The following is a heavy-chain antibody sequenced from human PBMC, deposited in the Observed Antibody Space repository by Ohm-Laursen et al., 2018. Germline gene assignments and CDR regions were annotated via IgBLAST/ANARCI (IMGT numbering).Heavy chain of an antibody. CDR1: GGTFSSYA. Sequence: SVKVSCKASGGTFSSYAISWVRQAPGQGLEWLGEITPMFGTANYAQKFQGRVTITADKSTSTAYMELSSLRSEDTAVYYCASQNIRFDYWGQGTLVTVSS. CDR3: ASQNIRFDY. D-gene: IGHD2/OR15-2a*01. V-gene: IGHV1-69*06. CDR2: ITPMFGTA. J-gene: IGHJ4*02.